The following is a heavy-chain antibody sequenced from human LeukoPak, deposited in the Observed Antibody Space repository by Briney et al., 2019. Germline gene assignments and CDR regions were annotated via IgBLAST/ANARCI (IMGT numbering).Heavy chain of an antibody. V-gene: IGHV4-59*01. J-gene: IGHJ4*02. Sequence: SGTLSLTCTVSGGSISSYYWSWIRQPPGKGLEWLGYMYHGGSTDYNPSLKSRVTILVDTSKNQFSLKLSSVTAADTAVYYCARGALTMPYDYWGQGTLVHVSS. D-gene: IGHD2-2*01. CDR3: ARGALTMPYDY. CDR1: GGSISSYY. CDR2: MYHGGST.